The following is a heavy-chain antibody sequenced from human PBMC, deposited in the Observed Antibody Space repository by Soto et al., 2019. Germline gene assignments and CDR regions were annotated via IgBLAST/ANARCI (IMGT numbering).Heavy chain of an antibody. CDR1: GYTFTSYG. D-gene: IGHD2-2*01. J-gene: IGHJ4*02. CDR2: ISAYNGNT. Sequence: QVQLVQSGAEVKKPGASVKVSCKASGYTFTSYGISWVRQAPGQGLEWLGWISAYNGNTNYAQKLQGRVTMTTDTATSTAYMELRSLRSDGTAVYYCARGGIVVVPAATDFDYWGQGTLVTVSS. V-gene: IGHV1-18*01. CDR3: ARGGIVVVPAATDFDY.